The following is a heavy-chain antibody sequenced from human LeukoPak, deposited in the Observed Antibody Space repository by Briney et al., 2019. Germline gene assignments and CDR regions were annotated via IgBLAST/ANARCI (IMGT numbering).Heavy chain of an antibody. CDR3: ARGREGYSYEFDY. CDR2: ISSSSSYI. D-gene: IGHD5-18*01. V-gene: IGHV3-21*01. CDR1: GFTFSRYS. Sequence: GGSLRLSRAASGFTFSRYSMNWVRQAPGKGLEWVSSISSSSSYIYYADSVKGRFTISRDNAKNSLYLQMNRLRAEDTAVYYCARGREGYSYEFDYWGQGTLVTVSS. J-gene: IGHJ4*02.